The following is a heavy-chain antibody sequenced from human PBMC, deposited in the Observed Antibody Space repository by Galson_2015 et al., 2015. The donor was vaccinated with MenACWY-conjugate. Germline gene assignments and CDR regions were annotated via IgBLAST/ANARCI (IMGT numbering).Heavy chain of an antibody. V-gene: IGHV3-23*01. CDR2: ASGSGGVT. CDR3: AIGPLYDTSGSDSAYFVY. CDR1: GFIFNKFA. J-gene: IGHJ4*02. Sequence: SLRLSCAASGFIFNKFAMTWLRQAPGKGLEWVSAASGSGGVTYHADSVKGRFTISRVNSKNTLYLQMTSLKAEDTAIYYCAIGPLYDTSGSDSAYFVYWGQGTLATVSS. D-gene: IGHD3-22*01.